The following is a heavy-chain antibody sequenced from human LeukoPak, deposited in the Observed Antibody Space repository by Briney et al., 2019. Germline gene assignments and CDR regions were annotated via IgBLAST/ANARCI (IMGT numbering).Heavy chain of an antibody. CDR1: GDSISGYY. CDR2: IYYSGST. Sequence: PSETLSLTCTVSGDSISGYYWAWIRQPPGKGLEWIGYIYYSGSTNYNPSLKSRVTISVDTSKNQFSLKLSSVTAADTAVYYCARGGSGTYYHYWGQGTLVTVSS. V-gene: IGHV4-59*01. CDR3: ARGGSGTYYHY. D-gene: IGHD1-26*01. J-gene: IGHJ4*02.